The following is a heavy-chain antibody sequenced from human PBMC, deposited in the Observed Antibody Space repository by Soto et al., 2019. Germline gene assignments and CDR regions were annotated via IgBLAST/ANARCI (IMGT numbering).Heavy chain of an antibody. CDR3: ARVGSASLMVVVIADH. J-gene: IGHJ4*02. Sequence: SRRLAWTTSGFTLGDYSISWFRQAPGKGRGWVGFIRSKGDGGTTQYSASVKGRFTISRDDYESISYLQKDSLKTEDTALYYCARVGSASLMVVVIADHWGQGTQVTVSS. V-gene: IGHV3-49*03. D-gene: IGHD3-22*01. CDR2: IRSKGDGGTT. CDR1: GFTLGDYS.